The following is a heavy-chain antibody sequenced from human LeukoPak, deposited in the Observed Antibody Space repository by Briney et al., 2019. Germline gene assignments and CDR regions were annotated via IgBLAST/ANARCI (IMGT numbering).Heavy chain of an antibody. D-gene: IGHD3-22*01. CDR3: ARAIDPYYYDSSGQEDAFDI. CDR2: IYHSGST. CDR1: GGSISSGGYS. J-gene: IGHJ3*02. Sequence: SQTLSLTCAVSGGSISSGGYSWSWIRQPPGKGLEWIGYIYHSGSTYYNPSLKSRVTISVDRSKNQFSLKLSSVTAADTAVYYCARAIDPYYYDSSGQEDAFDIWGQGTMVTVSS. V-gene: IGHV4-30-2*01.